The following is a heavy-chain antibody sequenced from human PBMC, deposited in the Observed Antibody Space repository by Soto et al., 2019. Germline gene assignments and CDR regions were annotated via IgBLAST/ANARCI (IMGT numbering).Heavy chain of an antibody. V-gene: IGHV4-59*01. CDR3: ARVEGSSWYEGFDY. J-gene: IGHJ4*02. D-gene: IGHD6-13*01. CDR2: IYYSGST. Sequence: SETLSLTCTVSGGSISSYYWSWIRQPPGKGLEWIGYIYYSGSTNYNPSLKSRVTISIDTSKNQFSLKLSSVTAADTAVYYCARVEGSSWYEGFDYWGQGTLVTVSS. CDR1: GGSISSYY.